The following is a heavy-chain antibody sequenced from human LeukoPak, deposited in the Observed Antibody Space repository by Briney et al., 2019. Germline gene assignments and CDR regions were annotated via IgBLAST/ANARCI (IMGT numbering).Heavy chain of an antibody. CDR2: IYYSGST. CDR1: GGSISSYY. J-gene: IGHJ4*02. CDR3: AREPSGYSSSWYEY. V-gene: IGHV4-59*12. D-gene: IGHD6-13*01. Sequence: PSETLSLTCTVSGGSISSYYWSWIWQPPGKGLEWIGYIYYSGSTNYNPSLKSRVTISVDTSKNQFSLKLSSVTAADTAVYYCAREPSGYSSSWYEYWGQGTLVTVSS.